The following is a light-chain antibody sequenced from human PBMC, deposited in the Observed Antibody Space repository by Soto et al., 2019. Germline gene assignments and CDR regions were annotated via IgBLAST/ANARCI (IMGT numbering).Light chain of an antibody. J-gene: IGKJ2*01. CDR3: QQYDNSPPYT. CDR1: QTVSSNY. Sequence: EIVLTQSPGTLSLSPGERATLSCRASQTVSSNYFAWYQQKPGQAPRLLIYGVSSRATGIPDRFRGSGAETVFTFTISRLEPEDVAVYYCQQYDNSPPYTFGQGTKLEI. CDR2: GVS. V-gene: IGKV3-20*01.